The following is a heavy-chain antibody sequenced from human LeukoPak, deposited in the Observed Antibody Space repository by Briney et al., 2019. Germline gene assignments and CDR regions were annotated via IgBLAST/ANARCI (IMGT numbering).Heavy chain of an antibody. CDR3: ARGGDCDTTSCSFDP. CDR1: GGSISSSSYY. J-gene: IGHJ5*02. Sequence: SETLSLTCTVSGGSISSSSYYWGWIRQPPGKGLEWIGSIYYSGSTYYNPSLKSRVTISVDTSKNQFSLKLGSVTAADTAVYYCARGGDCDTTSCSFDPWGQGTLVTVSS. V-gene: IGHV4-39*07. CDR2: IYYSGST. D-gene: IGHD2-2*01.